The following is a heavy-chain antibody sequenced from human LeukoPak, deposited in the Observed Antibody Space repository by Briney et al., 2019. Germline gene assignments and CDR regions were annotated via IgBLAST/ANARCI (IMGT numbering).Heavy chain of an antibody. J-gene: IGHJ6*03. CDR2: IKQDGSET. CDR1: GFTFNTYW. V-gene: IGHV3-7*01. CDR3: ARDTYDSSDYHFYYMDV. D-gene: IGHD3-22*01. Sequence: GGSLRLSCAVSGFTFNTYWMSWVRQAPGKGLEWVANIKQDGSETHYGASVRGRFTISRDNANNSLYLRMNSLRAEDTALYFCARDTYDSSDYHFYYMDVWGKGTTVTVSS.